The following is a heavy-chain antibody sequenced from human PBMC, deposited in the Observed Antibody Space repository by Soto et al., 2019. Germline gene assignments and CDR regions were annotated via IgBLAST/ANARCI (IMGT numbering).Heavy chain of an antibody. CDR3: AKEFQWELYAFDS. V-gene: IGHV3-30*02. CDR1: GFTCITYG. CDR2: MGNAGITT. D-gene: IGHD1-26*01. J-gene: IGHJ3*02. Sequence: GGSLRLSCPACGFTCITYGMHWVRPAPGRGLESVPVMGNAGITTFYADCVTGRFTISRDNSKNTLFLQMNSLRADDTAVYYCAKEFQWELYAFDSWGQGTMFSVSS.